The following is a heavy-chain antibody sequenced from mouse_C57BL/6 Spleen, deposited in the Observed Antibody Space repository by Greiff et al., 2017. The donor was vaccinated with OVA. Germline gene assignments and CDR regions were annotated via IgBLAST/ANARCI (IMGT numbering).Heavy chain of an antibody. V-gene: IGHV1-80*01. J-gene: IGHJ3*01. CDR3: ARSELTGTSWFAY. CDR2: IYPGDGDT. CDR1: GYAFSSYW. Sequence: QVQLQQSGAELVKPGASVKISCKASGYAFSSYWMNWVKQRPGKGLEWIGQIYPGDGDTNYNGKFKGKATLTADKSSSTAYMQLSSLTSEDSAVYFCARSELTGTSWFAYWGQGTLVTVSA. D-gene: IGHD4-1*01.